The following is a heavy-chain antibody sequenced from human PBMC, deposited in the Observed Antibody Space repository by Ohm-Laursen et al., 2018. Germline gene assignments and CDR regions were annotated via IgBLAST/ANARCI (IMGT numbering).Heavy chain of an antibody. CDR1: GYTLTELS. J-gene: IGHJ4*02. CDR3: ARLLEEDYYDSSAFDY. D-gene: IGHD3-22*01. CDR2: FDPEDGET. V-gene: IGHV1-24*01. Sequence: ASVKVSCKVSGYTLTELSMHWVRQSPGKGLEWMGGFDPEDGETIYAQKFQGRVTMTRDTSTSTVYMELSSLRSEDTAVYYCARLLEEDYYDSSAFDYWGQGTLVTVSS.